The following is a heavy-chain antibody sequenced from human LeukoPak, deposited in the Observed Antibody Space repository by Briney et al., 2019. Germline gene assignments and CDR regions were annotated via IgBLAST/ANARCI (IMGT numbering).Heavy chain of an antibody. D-gene: IGHD3-3*01. Sequence: GGSLRLSCAASGFTFSNYGMHWVRQAPGKGLEWVAFIKYDGSNEYYADSVRGRFTISRDNSKNTLYLQMNSLRVEDTAVYYCSKVSDNFWSGFDYWGQGTLVTVFS. J-gene: IGHJ4*02. CDR1: GFTFSNYG. CDR2: IKYDGSNE. CDR3: SKVSDNFWSGFDY. V-gene: IGHV3-30*02.